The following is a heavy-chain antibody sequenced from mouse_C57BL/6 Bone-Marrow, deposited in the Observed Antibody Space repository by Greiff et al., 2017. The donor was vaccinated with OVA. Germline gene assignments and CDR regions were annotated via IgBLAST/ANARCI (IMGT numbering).Heavy chain of an antibody. CDR3: AASVYYYGSSWGFAY. V-gene: IGHV1-52*01. D-gene: IGHD1-1*01. Sequence: QVQLQQPGAELVRPGSSVKLSCKASGHTFTSYWMHWVKQRPIQGLEWIGNIDPSDSETHYNQKFKDKATLTVDKSSSTAYMQLSSLTSEDSAVYYCAASVYYYGSSWGFAYWGQGTLVTVSA. CDR2: IDPSDSET. CDR1: GHTFTSYW. J-gene: IGHJ3*01.